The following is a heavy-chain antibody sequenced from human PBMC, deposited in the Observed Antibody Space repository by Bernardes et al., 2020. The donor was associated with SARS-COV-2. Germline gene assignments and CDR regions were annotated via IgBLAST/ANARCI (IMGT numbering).Heavy chain of an antibody. CDR3: ATAGSYRYDN. D-gene: IGHD1-26*01. Sequence: SCKVSRYTLTELSIHWVRQAPGKGLMWVSRITPDGGTTNYADSVKGRFTVSRDNTKNTLYLQLNNLRAEDTAIYYCATAGSYRYDNWGQGTLITVSS. J-gene: IGHJ4*02. CDR2: ITPDGGTT. CDR1: RYTLTELS. V-gene: IGHV3-74*01.